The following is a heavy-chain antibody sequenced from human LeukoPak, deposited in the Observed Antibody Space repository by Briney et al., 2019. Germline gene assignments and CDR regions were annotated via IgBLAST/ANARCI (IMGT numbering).Heavy chain of an antibody. J-gene: IGHJ4*02. V-gene: IGHV5-51*01. D-gene: IGHD3-9*01. CDR2: IYPGDSDT. CDR1: GYSFTSYW. Sequence: GESLQISCKGSGYSFTSYWIGWVRQMPGKGPEWMGIIYPGDSDTRYSPSFQGQVTISADKSISTAYLQWSSLKASDTAMYYCARPEDVLTGALDYWGQGTLVTVSS. CDR3: ARPEDVLTGALDY.